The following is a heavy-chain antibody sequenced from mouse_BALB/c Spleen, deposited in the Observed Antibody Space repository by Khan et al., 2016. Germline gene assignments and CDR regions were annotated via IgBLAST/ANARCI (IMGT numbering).Heavy chain of an antibody. Sequence: EVQLQESGPDLVKPSQSLSLTCTVTGFSITSDYSWHWIRQFPGNKLEWMGYIHYSGSTNYNPSLKSRISITRDTSKNQFFLQSNSVTTEDTATFYCARYYYGGAPWFAYWGQGTLVTVSA. CDR3: ARYYYGGAPWFAY. J-gene: IGHJ3*01. D-gene: IGHD1-1*01. CDR1: GFSITSDYS. CDR2: IHYSGST. V-gene: IGHV3-1*02.